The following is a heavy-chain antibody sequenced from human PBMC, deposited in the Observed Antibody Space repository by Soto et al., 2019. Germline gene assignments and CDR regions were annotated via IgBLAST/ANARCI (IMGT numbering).Heavy chain of an antibody. CDR2: ISYDGSNK. CDR3: ASCPYYDFWSGYYTAYYFDY. D-gene: IGHD3-3*01. Sequence: GGSLRLSCAASGFTFSSYAMHWVRQAPGKGLEWVAVISYDGSNKYYADSVKGRFTISRDNSKNTLYLQMNSLRAEDTAVYYWASCPYYDFWSGYYTAYYFDYWGQGTLVTVSS. J-gene: IGHJ4*02. CDR1: GFTFSSYA. V-gene: IGHV3-30-3*01.